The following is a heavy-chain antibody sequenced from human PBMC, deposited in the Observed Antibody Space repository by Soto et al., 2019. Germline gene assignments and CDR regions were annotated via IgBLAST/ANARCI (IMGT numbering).Heavy chain of an antibody. J-gene: IGHJ5*02. CDR2: TRNKANSYTT. D-gene: IGHD6-13*01. CDR1: GFTFSDHY. CDR3: ANPFSSIEAAGKSCDP. Sequence: PGGSLRLSCAASGFTFSDHYMDWVRQAPGKGLEWVGRTRNKANSYTTEYAASVKGRFTISRDDSKNSLYLQMNSLRAEDKAVYYCANPFSSIEAAGKSCDPWGHRTLVTVSS. V-gene: IGHV3-72*01.